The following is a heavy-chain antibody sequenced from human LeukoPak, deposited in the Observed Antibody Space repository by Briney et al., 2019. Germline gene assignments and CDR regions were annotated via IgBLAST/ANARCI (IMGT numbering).Heavy chain of an antibody. D-gene: IGHD2-2*01. CDR2: IYASGST. J-gene: IGHJ4*02. CDR3: ATEYCASSSCRFDS. CDR1: GGSINSYY. Sequence: PSETLSLTCTVSGGSINSYYWSWLRQPAERGLEWIGRIYASGSTTYNPSLRSRVAISMDTSKNQFSLRLTSVTAADTAVYYCATEYCASSSCRFDSWGQGTLVTVSS. V-gene: IGHV4-4*07.